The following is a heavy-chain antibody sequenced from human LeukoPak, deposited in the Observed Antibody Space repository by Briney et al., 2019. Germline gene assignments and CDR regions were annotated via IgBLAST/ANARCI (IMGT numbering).Heavy chain of an antibody. CDR3: ARDPDCSSTSCASTFDY. CDR1: GGSISSSSYY. D-gene: IGHD2-2*01. J-gene: IGHJ4*02. CDR2: IYYSGST. V-gene: IGHV4-39*07. Sequence: SETLSLTCTVSGGSISSSSYYWGWIRQPPGKGLEWIGSIYYSGSTCYNPSLKSRVTISVDTSKNQFSLKLSSVTAADTAVYYCARDPDCSSTSCASTFDYWGQGTLVTVSS.